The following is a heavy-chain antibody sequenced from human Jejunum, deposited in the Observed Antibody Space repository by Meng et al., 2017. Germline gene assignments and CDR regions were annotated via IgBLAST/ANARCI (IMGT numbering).Heavy chain of an antibody. Sequence: QVQLQQGGAGLLKPSETLSLTCTVYGGSFSGYYWSWIRQPPGKGLEWIGEINHSGSTSYNPSLKSRVTMSLDTSKNQFSLELSSVTAADTAVYYCARGSIADRLSDWGQGTLVTVSS. CDR1: GGSFSGYY. J-gene: IGHJ4*02. CDR3: ARGSIADRLSD. CDR2: INHSGST. D-gene: IGHD6-6*01. V-gene: IGHV4-34*01.